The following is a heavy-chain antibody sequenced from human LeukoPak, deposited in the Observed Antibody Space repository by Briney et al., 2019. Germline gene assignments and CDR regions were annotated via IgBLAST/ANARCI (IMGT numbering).Heavy chain of an antibody. CDR1: GFTFNSFA. CDR3: AREGGGYYDTSGYYPFDY. CDR2: ISGSADST. D-gene: IGHD3-22*01. J-gene: IGHJ4*02. V-gene: IGHV3-23*01. Sequence: GGSLRLSCAASGFTFNSFAVNWVRQAPGKGLEWVSGISGSADSTYYADSVKGRFTISRDNSKNTLYLQMNSLRTEDTAVCYCAREGGGYYDTSGYYPFDYWGQGTLVTVSS.